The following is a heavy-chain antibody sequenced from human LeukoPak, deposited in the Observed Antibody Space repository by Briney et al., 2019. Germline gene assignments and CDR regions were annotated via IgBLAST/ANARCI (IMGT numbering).Heavy chain of an antibody. Sequence: GGSLRLSCAASGFTSSSYSMNWVRQAPGKGLEWVSYISSLSGTIYYADSVKGRFIISRDNAQNSLFLQMNSLRAEDTAVYYCVRDQGGAVSYWGQGTLVTVSS. J-gene: IGHJ4*02. V-gene: IGHV3-48*01. CDR3: VRDQGGAVSY. CDR1: GFTSSSYS. CDR2: ISSLSGTI. D-gene: IGHD3-16*01.